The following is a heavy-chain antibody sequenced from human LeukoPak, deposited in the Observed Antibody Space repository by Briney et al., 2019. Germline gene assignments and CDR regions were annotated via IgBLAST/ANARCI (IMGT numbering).Heavy chain of an antibody. D-gene: IGHD2-2*01. CDR1: GGTFSSYA. Sequence: ASVKVFCKASGGTFSSYAISWVRQAPGQRLEWMGWINAGNGNTKYSQKFQGRVTITRDTSASTAYMELSSLRSEDTAVYYCARTPYCSSTSCRDATFDYWGQGTLVTVSS. CDR3: ARTPYCSSTSCRDATFDY. CDR2: INAGNGNT. V-gene: IGHV1-3*01. J-gene: IGHJ4*02.